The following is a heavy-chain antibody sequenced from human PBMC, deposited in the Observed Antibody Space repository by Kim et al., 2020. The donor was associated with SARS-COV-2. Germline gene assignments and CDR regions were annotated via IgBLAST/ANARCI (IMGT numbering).Heavy chain of an antibody. J-gene: IGHJ4*02. D-gene: IGHD1-20*01. V-gene: IGHV3-48*02. Sequence: YADSVKGRFTISRDNAKNSLYLQMNSLRDEDTAVYYCARDESITGTPCDYWGQGTLVTVSS. CDR3: ARDESITGTPCDY.